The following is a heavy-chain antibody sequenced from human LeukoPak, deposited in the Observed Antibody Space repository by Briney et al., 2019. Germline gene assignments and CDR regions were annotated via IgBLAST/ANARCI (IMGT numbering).Heavy chain of an antibody. D-gene: IGHD1-26*01. J-gene: IGHJ4*02. CDR3: AREGRDYPGIFDY. CDR2: INPNSGVT. Sequence: ASVKLSCTASGYTFSGYYMHWVRQAPGQGLEWMGWINPNSGVTNYAQKFQGRVTMTRDTSISTAYMELISLSSDDTALYYCAREGRDYPGIFDYWGQRTLVTVSS. V-gene: IGHV1-2*02. CDR1: GYTFSGYY.